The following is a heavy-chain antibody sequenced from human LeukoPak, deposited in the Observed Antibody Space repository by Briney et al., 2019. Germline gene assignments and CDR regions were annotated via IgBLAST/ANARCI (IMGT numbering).Heavy chain of an antibody. D-gene: IGHD2-2*01. CDR1: GFTFSSYW. CDR3: ARNDCSSISCYHNWFDA. V-gene: IGHV3-7*01. J-gene: IGHJ5*02. Sequence: GGSLRLSCAASGFTFSSYWMSWVRQAPGKGLEWVANIKKDGSEKYYVDSVKGRFTISRDTAKNSLYLQMNSLRAEEMAVYWCARNDCSSISCYHNWFDAWGEGTLVTVYS. CDR2: IKKDGSEK.